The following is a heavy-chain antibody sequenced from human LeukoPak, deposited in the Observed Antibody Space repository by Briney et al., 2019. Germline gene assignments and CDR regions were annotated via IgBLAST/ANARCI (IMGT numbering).Heavy chain of an antibody. Sequence: SETLSLTCAVYGGSFSGYYWSWIRQPPGKGLEWIGEINHSGSTNYNPSLKSRVTISVDTSKNQFSLKLSSVTAADMAVYYCARALGRFRYYFDYWGQGTLVTVSS. CDR2: INHSGST. J-gene: IGHJ4*02. CDR1: GGSFSGYY. V-gene: IGHV4-34*01. CDR3: ARALGRFRYYFDY. D-gene: IGHD1-26*01.